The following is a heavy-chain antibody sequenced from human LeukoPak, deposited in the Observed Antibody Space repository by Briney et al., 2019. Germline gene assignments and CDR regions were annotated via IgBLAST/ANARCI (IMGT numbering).Heavy chain of an antibody. J-gene: IGHJ4*02. Sequence: GSLRLSCVASGFRFGDFAMSWVRLAPGKGLEWVSSISGSGDGTYYADSVKGRFTISRDNSRNTMYLQTNSLGAEDTALYYCAKQEGWELGDYYFDYWGQGTLVTVSS. D-gene: IGHD1-26*01. CDR3: AKQEGWELGDYYFDY. V-gene: IGHV3-23*01. CDR1: GFRFGDFA. CDR2: ISGSGDGT.